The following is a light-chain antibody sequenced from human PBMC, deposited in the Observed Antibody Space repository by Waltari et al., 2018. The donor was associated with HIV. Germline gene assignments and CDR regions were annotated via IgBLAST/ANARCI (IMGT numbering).Light chain of an antibody. CDR2: KNS. CDR3: QSAGSSGTYVV. Sequence: SYELTQPPSVSVSPGQTARIPCSGDPLPKQYAYWYQQKPGQAPVLLIYKNSERPSGIPERFSGSSSGTPVTLTISGVQAEDEADYYCQSAGSSGTYVVFGGGTKLTVL. J-gene: IGLJ2*01. V-gene: IGLV3-25*03. CDR1: PLPKQY.